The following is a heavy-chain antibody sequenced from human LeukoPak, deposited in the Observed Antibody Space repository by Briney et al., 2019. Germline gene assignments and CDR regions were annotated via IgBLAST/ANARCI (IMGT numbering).Heavy chain of an antibody. V-gene: IGHV1-18*01. CDR3: ARVQDSSGYYYRPDRYYFDY. Sequence: ASVKVSCKASGYTFTSYGISWVRQAPGQGLEWMGWISAYNGNTNYAQKLQGRVTMTTDTSTSTAYMELRSLRSDDTAVYYCARVQDSSGYYYRPDRYYFDYWGQGTLVTVSS. J-gene: IGHJ4*02. CDR2: ISAYNGNT. CDR1: GYTFTSYG. D-gene: IGHD3-22*01.